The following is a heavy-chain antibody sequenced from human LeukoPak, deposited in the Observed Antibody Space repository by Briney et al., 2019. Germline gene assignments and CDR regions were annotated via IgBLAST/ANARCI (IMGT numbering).Heavy chain of an antibody. V-gene: IGHV3-23*01. CDR3: AKEFLWITAGTFDI. J-gene: IGHJ3*02. CDR1: GFTFGSYG. D-gene: IGHD2-21*01. Sequence: GGSLRLSCVASGFTFGSYGMSWVRQAPGKGLEWVSAISGNSGNTYYADSVKGRFTISRDNSKNTLYLRMDSLRAEDTAVYYCAKEFLWITAGTFDIWGPGTMVTVSS. CDR2: ISGNSGNT.